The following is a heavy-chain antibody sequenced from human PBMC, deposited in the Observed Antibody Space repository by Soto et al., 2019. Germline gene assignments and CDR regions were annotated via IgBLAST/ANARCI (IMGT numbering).Heavy chain of an antibody. Sequence: QVQLQESGPRLVKPSETLSLTCTVSGGSISSYYWSWIRQPPGKGLEWIGYIYYSGSTNYNPSLKSRVTISVDTSKNQFSLKLSSVTAVDTAVYYCARDAGGWFDPWGQGTLVTVSS. J-gene: IGHJ5*02. D-gene: IGHD1-1*01. CDR3: ARDAGGWFDP. CDR2: IYYSGST. CDR1: GGSISSYY. V-gene: IGHV4-59*01.